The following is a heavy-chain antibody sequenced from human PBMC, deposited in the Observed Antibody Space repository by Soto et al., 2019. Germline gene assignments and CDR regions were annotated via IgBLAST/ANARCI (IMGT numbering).Heavy chain of an antibody. Sequence: PGGSLRLSCAASGFTFSSYAMSWVRQAPGKGLEWVSAISGSGGSTYYADSVKGRFTISRDNSKNTLYLQMNSLRAEDTAVYYCAKGLYCSGGSCYSGFDYGGQGTLVTVSS. D-gene: IGHD2-15*01. V-gene: IGHV3-23*01. J-gene: IGHJ4*02. CDR3: AKGLYCSGGSCYSGFDY. CDR1: GFTFSSYA. CDR2: ISGSGGST.